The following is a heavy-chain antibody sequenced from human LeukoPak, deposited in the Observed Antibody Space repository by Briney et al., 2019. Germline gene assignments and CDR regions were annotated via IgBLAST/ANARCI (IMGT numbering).Heavy chain of an antibody. J-gene: IGHJ4*02. D-gene: IGHD3-22*01. V-gene: IGHV5-51*01. CDR3: AKLDSNSYSY. Sequence: GESLKISCKASGYRFTRYWIGWVRQMPGKGLEWMGIIYPGDSDTTYSPSFQGQVTISADKSISTAYLQWSSLKASDTAMYYCAKLDSNSYSYWDQGTLVTVSS. CDR1: GYRFTRYW. CDR2: IYPGDSDT.